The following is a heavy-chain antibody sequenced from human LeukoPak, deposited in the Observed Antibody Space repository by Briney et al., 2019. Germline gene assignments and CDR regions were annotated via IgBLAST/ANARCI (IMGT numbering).Heavy chain of an antibody. D-gene: IGHD2-2*02. CDR2: IYYTRST. J-gene: IGHJ4*02. CDR3: ASCYMGMTTINFDS. Sequence: SDTLSLTCSVSGGSMFSYYWSWIRQPPATGLEWVGYIYYTRSTNYNPSLKSRVTISLDTSKKQFSLKFRSGTAADTAVDYCASCYMGMTTINFDSWGEGTLVSVSS. V-gene: IGHV4-59*07. CDR1: GGSMFSYY.